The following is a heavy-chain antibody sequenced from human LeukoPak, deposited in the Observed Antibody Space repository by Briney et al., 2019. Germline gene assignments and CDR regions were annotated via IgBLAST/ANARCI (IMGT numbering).Heavy chain of an antibody. V-gene: IGHV3-23*01. Sequence: GGSLRLSCAASGFTFSSYAMSWVRQAPGKGLEWVSAISGSGGSTYYADSVKGRFTISRDNAKNSLYLQMNSLRAEDTAVYYCARVPNYYDSSGYRSWFDPWGQGTLVTVSS. J-gene: IGHJ5*02. CDR1: GFTFSSYA. D-gene: IGHD3-22*01. CDR3: ARVPNYYDSSGYRSWFDP. CDR2: ISGSGGST.